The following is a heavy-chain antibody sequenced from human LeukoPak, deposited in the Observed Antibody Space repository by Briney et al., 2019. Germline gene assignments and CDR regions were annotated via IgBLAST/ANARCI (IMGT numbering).Heavy chain of an antibody. V-gene: IGHV1-2*02. D-gene: IGHD3-3*01. CDR3: ARVTYYDFWSGYYLFDY. J-gene: IGHJ4*02. Sequence: ASVKVSCKASGYTFTGYYMHWVRQAPGQALEWMGWINPNSGGTNYAQKFQGRVTMTRDTSISTAYMELSRLRSDDTAVYYCARVTYYDFWSGYYLFDYWGQGTLVTVSS. CDR1: GYTFTGYY. CDR2: INPNSGGT.